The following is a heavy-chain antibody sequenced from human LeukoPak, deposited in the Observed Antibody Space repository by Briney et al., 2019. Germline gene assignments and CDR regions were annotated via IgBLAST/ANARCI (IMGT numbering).Heavy chain of an antibody. J-gene: IGHJ3*02. D-gene: IGHD3-16*02. CDR1: RYTFTSYD. V-gene: IGHV1-8*03. Sequence: ASVKVSCKASRYTFTSYDINWVRQATCQGLEWMGWMNHNSGNRGYAQKLQSRVTITRNTSISTAYMELSSLRSEDTAVYYCARAYYDYVWGSYRLMAFDIWGQGTMVTVSS. CDR3: ARAYYDYVWGSYRLMAFDI. CDR2: MNHNSGNR.